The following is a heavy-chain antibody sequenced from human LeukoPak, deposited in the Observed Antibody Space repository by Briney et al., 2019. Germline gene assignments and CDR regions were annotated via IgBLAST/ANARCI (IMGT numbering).Heavy chain of an antibody. CDR3: ARQKHGYCSGGSCYSDYLDY. V-gene: IGHV4-39*01. Sequence: PSETLSLTCTVSGGSISSSSYYWGWIRQPPGKGLEWIGSIYYSGSTYYNPSLKSRVTISVDTSKTQFSLKLSSVTAADTAVYYCARQKHGYCSGGSCYSDYLDYWGQGTLVTVSS. CDR1: GGSISSSSYY. CDR2: IYYSGST. J-gene: IGHJ4*02. D-gene: IGHD2-15*01.